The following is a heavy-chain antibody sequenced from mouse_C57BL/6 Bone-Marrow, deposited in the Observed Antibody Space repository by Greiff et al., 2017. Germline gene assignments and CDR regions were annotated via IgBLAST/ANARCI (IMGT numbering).Heavy chain of an antibody. CDR1: GFTFSSYA. J-gene: IGHJ3*01. D-gene: IGHD2-4*01. V-gene: IGHV5-4*01. CDR2: ISDGGSYT. CDR3: ARGVITTSFAY. Sequence: EVQRVESGGGLVKPGGSLKLSCAASGFTFSSYAMSWVRQTPETRLEWVATISDGGSYTYYPDNVTGRFTISSDNAKNNLYLQMSHLKSEDTAMYYCARGVITTSFAYWGQGTLVTVSA.